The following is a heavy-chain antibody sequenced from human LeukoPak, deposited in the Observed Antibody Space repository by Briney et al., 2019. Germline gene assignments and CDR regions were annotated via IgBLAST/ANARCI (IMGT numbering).Heavy chain of an antibody. J-gene: IGHJ4*02. Sequence: ASVKVSCKASGYTFTSYYMHWVRQAPGQGLEWMGIINPSGGSTSYAQKFQGRVTMTRDMSTSTVYMELSSLRSEDTAVYYCARDADAYSSGWSYFDYWGQGTLVTVSS. CDR1: GYTFTSYY. V-gene: IGHV1-46*01. CDR3: ARDADAYSSGWSYFDY. D-gene: IGHD6-19*01. CDR2: INPSGGST.